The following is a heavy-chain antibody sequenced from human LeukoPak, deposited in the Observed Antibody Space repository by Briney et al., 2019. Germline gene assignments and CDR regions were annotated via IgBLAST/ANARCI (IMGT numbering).Heavy chain of an antibody. Sequence: SETLSLTCTVSGGSISSYYWSWIRQPPGKGLEWIGYIYYSGSTNYNPSLKSRVTISVDTSKNHFSLKLSSVTAADTAVYYCARDRIAEGFDYWGQGTLVTVSS. CDR3: ARDRIAEGFDY. CDR2: IYYSGST. D-gene: IGHD2/OR15-2a*01. V-gene: IGHV4-59*01. CDR1: GGSISSYY. J-gene: IGHJ4*02.